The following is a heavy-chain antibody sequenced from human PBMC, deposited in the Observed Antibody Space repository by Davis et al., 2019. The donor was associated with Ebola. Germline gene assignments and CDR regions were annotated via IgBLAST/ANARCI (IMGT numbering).Heavy chain of an antibody. Sequence: PSETLSLTCTVSGGSISTYYWNWIRQPPGKGLEWIGFIYYSGKTNYNPSLKSRVTISVETSKNQFSLKLTSLTAADTAVYYCARADWGMYNYMDVWGKGTTVTVSS. J-gene: IGHJ6*03. CDR3: ARADWGMYNYMDV. V-gene: IGHV4-59*01. D-gene: IGHD7-27*01. CDR2: IYYSGKT. CDR1: GGSISTYY.